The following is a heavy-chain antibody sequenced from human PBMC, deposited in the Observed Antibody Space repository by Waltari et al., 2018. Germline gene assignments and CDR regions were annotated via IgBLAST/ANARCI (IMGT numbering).Heavy chain of an antibody. CDR2: IRTKASGETT. V-gene: IGHV3-49*05. Sequence: EVQLVDAGGGLVKPGRSLRLSCTGAGFTFGDYAWSWFLQAPGKGLEWVGFIRTKASGETTEYAASVKGRFTVSRDDSKNIAYLQMNSLKTEDTAVYYCSRAGSRQLWRLPDYWGQGALVTVSS. CDR3: SRAGSRQLWRLPDY. D-gene: IGHD5-18*01. CDR1: GFTFGDYA. J-gene: IGHJ4*02.